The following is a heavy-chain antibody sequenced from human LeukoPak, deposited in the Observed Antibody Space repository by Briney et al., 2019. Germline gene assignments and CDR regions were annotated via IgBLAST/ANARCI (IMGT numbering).Heavy chain of an antibody. J-gene: IGHJ4*02. CDR3: AKGSGSYHYFDY. CDR2: ISWDGGST. V-gene: IGHV3-43*01. Sequence: GGSLRISCAASGFTFDDYTMHWVRQGPGKGLEWVSLISWDGGSTYYADSVKGRFTISRDNSKNSLYLQMNSLRTEDTAWYYCAKGSGSYHYFDYWGQGTLVTVSS. CDR1: GFTFDDYT. D-gene: IGHD1-26*01.